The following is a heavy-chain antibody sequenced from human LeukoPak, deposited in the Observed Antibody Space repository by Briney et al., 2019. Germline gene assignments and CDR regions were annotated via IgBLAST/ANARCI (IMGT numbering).Heavy chain of an antibody. Sequence: ASVKVSCKASGYTFTGYYMHWVRQAPGQGLEWMGWINPNSGGTNYAQKFQGRVTMTRDTSISTAYMELSRLRSDDTAVYYCASSRIAAAGTFGYWGQGTLVTVSS. CDR1: GYTFTGYY. CDR2: INPNSGGT. D-gene: IGHD6-13*01. V-gene: IGHV1-2*02. CDR3: ASSRIAAAGTFGY. J-gene: IGHJ4*02.